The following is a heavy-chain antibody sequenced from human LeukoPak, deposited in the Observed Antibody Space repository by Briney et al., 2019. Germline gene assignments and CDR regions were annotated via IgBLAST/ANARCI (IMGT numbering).Heavy chain of an antibody. V-gene: IGHV3-11*06. Sequence: PGGSLRLSCAASGFTFSDYYMSWIRQAPGKGLEWVSFISSSSSYTNYADSVQGRFTISRDNANNSLYLQMNSLRADDTAVYYCASSNYYDSSGYSYFDLWGQGTLITVSS. CDR3: ASSNYYDSSGYSYFDL. J-gene: IGHJ4*02. D-gene: IGHD3-22*01. CDR1: GFTFSDYY. CDR2: ISSSSSYT.